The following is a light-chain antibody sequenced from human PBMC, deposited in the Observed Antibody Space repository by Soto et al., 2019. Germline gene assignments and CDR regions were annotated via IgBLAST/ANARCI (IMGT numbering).Light chain of an antibody. J-gene: IGKJ2*01. CDR3: QQRSNWPPT. CDR2: DAS. Sequence: EVVLTQSPATLSLSPGERANLSCRASQRISNYLAWYQQKPGQSPRLLISDASNRATGIPARFTGSGTGTDFTLTISSLESEDFVVYYCQQRSNWPPTFGQGTKLEIK. V-gene: IGKV3-11*01. CDR1: QRISNY.